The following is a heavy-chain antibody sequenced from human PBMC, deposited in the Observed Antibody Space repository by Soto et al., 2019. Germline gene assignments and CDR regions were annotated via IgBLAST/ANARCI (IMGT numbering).Heavy chain of an antibody. CDR2: ISYDGSNK. J-gene: IGHJ4*02. CDR3: ARGREGTTSPPHG. V-gene: IGHV3-30-3*01. Sequence: GGSLRLSCAASGFTFSSYAMHWVRQAPGKGLEWVAVISYDGSNKYYADSVKGRFTISRDNSKNTLYLQMNSPRAEDTAVYYCARGREGTTSPPHGWGQGTLVTVSS. CDR1: GFTFSSYA. D-gene: IGHD4-17*01.